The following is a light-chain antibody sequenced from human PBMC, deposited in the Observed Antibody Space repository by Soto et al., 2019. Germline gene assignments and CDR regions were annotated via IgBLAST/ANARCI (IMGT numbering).Light chain of an antibody. Sequence: EIVVTQSPATLSVSPGERATLSCRTSQSVDSNLAWYQHKSGQAPRLLIYGAFTRATGVPASFSGSGSGTEFTLTISSLQSEDFAVYFCQQYKSWPPWTFVQGTKVDIK. CDR3: QQYKSWPPWT. V-gene: IGKV3-15*01. J-gene: IGKJ1*01. CDR1: QSVDSN. CDR2: GAF.